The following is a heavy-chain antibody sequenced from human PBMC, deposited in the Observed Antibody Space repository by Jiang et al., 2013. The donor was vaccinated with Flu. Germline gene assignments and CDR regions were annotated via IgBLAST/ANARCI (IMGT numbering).Heavy chain of an antibody. Sequence: EWLALIDWDDXKYYSTSLKTRLTISKDTSKNQVVLTMTNMDPVDTATYYCARIRFRGGDYPFDYWGQGTLVTVSS. D-gene: IGHD4-17*01. CDR2: IDWDDXK. V-gene: IGHV2-70*13. J-gene: IGHJ4*02. CDR3: ARIRFRGGDYPFDY.